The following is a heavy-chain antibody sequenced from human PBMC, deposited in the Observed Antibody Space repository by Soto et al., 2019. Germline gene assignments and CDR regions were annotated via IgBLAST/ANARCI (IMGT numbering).Heavy chain of an antibody. D-gene: IGHD2-8*01. V-gene: IGHV3-30-3*01. CDR1: GFTFSSYA. CDR3: ARVLIQGYYYGMDV. CDR2: ISYDGSNK. J-gene: IGHJ6*02. Sequence: PGGSLRLSCAASGFTFSSYAMHWVRQAPGKGLEWVAVISYDGSNKYYADSVKGRFTISRDNSKNTLYLQMNSLRAEDTAVYYCARVLIQGYYYGMDVWGQGTTVTVSS.